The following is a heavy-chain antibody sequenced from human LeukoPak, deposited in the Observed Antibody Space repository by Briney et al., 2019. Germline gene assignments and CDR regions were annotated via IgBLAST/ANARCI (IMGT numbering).Heavy chain of an antibody. J-gene: IGHJ4*02. CDR2: ISDDGRSK. V-gene: IGHV3-30*18. D-gene: IGHD4-17*01. Sequence: GGSLSVSCAASGFSFISYGMHWVRQAPGKGLEWVGVISDDGRSKDYADSVKGRFTISRDNSKDTLYLQMNSLRAEDTAVYFCAKRPSDYGDYVTYFDYWGQGTLVTVSS. CDR3: AKRPSDYGDYVTYFDY. CDR1: GFSFISYG.